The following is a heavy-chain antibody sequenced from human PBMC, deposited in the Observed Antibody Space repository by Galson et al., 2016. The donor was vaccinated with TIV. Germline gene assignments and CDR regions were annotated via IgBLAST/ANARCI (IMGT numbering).Heavy chain of an antibody. CDR2: VFGDGADA. Sequence: QSGAEVTKPGESLKISCQASGSIFSNYWIGWVRQMPGKGLEWMGLVFGDGADAIYSPSFQGQVSFSADKSISTAYLQWSSLKVSDGAIYYCARRSGGDTYGHDFWGQGTLVTVSS. CDR3: ARRSGGDTYGHDF. D-gene: IGHD5-18*01. J-gene: IGHJ4*02. V-gene: IGHV5-51*03. CDR1: GSIFSNYW.